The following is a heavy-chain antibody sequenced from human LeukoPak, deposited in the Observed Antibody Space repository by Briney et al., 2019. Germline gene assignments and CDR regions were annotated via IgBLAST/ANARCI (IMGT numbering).Heavy chain of an antibody. J-gene: IGHJ1*01. CDR3: ASGIGDFEYYQH. CDR2: IWYDGSNK. Sequence: GRSLRLSCVASGFTFRNYGMHWVRQAPGKGLEWVTVIWYDGSNKYYADSVKGRFTISGDNSKNTLYLQMNSLRAEDTAVYYCASGIGDFEYYQHWGQGTLVTVSS. V-gene: IGHV3-33*01. CDR1: GFTFRNYG. D-gene: IGHD4-17*01.